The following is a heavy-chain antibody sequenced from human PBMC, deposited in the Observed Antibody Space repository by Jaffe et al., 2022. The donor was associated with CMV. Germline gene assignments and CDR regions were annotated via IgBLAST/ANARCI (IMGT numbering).Heavy chain of an antibody. J-gene: IGHJ3*02. CDR1: GFTFSSYW. CDR3: ARRIAPGDDAFDI. V-gene: IGHV3-7*01. CDR2: IKQDGSEK. D-gene: IGHD6-25*01. Sequence: EVQLVESGGGLVQPGGSLRLSCAASGFTFSSYWMSWVRQAPGKGLEWVANIKQDGSEKYYVDSVKGRFTISRDNAKNSLYLQMNSLRAEDTAVYYCARRIAPGDDAFDIWGQGTMVTVSS.